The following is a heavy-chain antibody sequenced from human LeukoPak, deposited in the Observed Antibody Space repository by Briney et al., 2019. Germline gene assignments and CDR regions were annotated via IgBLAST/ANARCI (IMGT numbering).Heavy chain of an antibody. CDR1: GGSLSSTNW. CDR3: ARRGELSLLGVVMQYYFDY. J-gene: IGHJ4*02. CDR2: IFHSGST. Sequence: PSETLSLTCAVSGGSLSSTNWWSWVRQPPGKGLEWIGEIFHSGSTNYNPSLKSRVTISVDKSKNQFSLKLSSVTAAGTAVYYCARRGELSLLGVVMQYYFDYWGQGTLVTVPS. V-gene: IGHV4-4*02. D-gene: IGHD3-3*01.